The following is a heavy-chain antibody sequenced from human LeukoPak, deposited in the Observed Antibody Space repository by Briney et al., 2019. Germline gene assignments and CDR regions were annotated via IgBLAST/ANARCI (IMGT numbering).Heavy chain of an antibody. CDR3: AKTIVAAENNWFDP. D-gene: IGHD6-13*01. CDR1: GFTFSSYA. Sequence: GGSLRLSCAASGFTFSSYAMSWVRQAPGKGLEWVSAISGGGGYTNYADSVKGRSTISRDNSKNTLCLQMNSPRAEDTALYYCAKTIVAAENNWFDPWGQGTLVTVSS. V-gene: IGHV3-23*01. CDR2: ISGGGGYT. J-gene: IGHJ5*02.